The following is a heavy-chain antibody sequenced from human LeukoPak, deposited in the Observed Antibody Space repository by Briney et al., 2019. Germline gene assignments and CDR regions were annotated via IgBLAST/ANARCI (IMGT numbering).Heavy chain of an antibody. V-gene: IGHV4-34*01. D-gene: IGHD3-22*01. CDR3: ARGRHDITMIVVVMTSVSYYLDV. CDR2: INPSGST. Sequence: SETLSLTCAVYGGSFSGYHWTWIRQSPGKGLEWIGDINPSGSTYYNPSLKSRLTISVDTSKNQFSLKLRSVTAAVTAVYYCARGRHDITMIVVVMTSVSYYLDVWGKGTTVTVS. CDR1: GGSFSGYH. J-gene: IGHJ6*03.